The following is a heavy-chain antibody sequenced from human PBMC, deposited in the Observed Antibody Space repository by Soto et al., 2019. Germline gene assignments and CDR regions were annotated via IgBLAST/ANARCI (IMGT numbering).Heavy chain of an antibody. V-gene: IGHV1-18*01. Sequence: QVHLVQSGAEVKKPGASVKVSCKASGYTFTSYGITWVRQAPGQGLEGMGWISAHNGNTDYAQKLEGRVIVTRDTSTSTAHMELRSLRSDDTAVYYFARGRYGDYWGQGALVTVSS. D-gene: IGHD1-1*01. CDR1: GYTFTSYG. CDR2: ISAHNGNT. J-gene: IGHJ4*02. CDR3: ARGRYGDY.